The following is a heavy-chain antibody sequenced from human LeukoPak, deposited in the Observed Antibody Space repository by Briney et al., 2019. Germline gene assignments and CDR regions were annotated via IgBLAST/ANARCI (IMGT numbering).Heavy chain of an antibody. V-gene: IGHV4-59*01. J-gene: IGHJ4*02. CDR1: GGSISSYN. Sequence: SETLSLTCTVSGGSISSYNWHWIRQPPGKGLDWIGYIHYSGSTNYNPSLKSRVTISVDTSKNQFSLKLSSVTAADTAVYYCARSSYDSSGHFDYWGQGTLVTVSS. CDR3: ARSSYDSSGHFDY. D-gene: IGHD3-22*01. CDR2: IHYSGST.